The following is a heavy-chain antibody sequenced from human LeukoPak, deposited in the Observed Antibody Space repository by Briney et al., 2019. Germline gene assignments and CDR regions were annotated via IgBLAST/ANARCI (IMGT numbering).Heavy chain of an antibody. D-gene: IGHD6-19*01. J-gene: IGHJ3*02. V-gene: IGHV3-48*03. CDR1: GFTFSSYE. CDR2: ISSSGSTI. CDR3: ARDKEEQWLVYAFDI. Sequence: GGSLRLSCAASGFTFSSYEMNWVRQAPGKGLGWVSYISSSGSTIYYADSVKGRFTISRDNAKNSLYLQMNSLRAEDTAVYYCARDKEEQWLVYAFDIWGQGTMVTVSS.